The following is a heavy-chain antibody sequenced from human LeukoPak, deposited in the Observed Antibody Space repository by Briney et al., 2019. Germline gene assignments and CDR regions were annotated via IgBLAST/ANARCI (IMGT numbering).Heavy chain of an antibody. CDR2: INPKSGGT. D-gene: IGHD3-9*01. Sequence: ASVKVSCKASGYSFTGHYMHWVRQAPGQGLEWMGWINPKSGGTNYAQKFQGRVTMTRDTSISTAYMELSRLRSDDTAVYYCARKLGDILTDTRGWFAPWGQGTLVTVSS. V-gene: IGHV1-2*02. J-gene: IGHJ5*02. CDR1: GYSFTGHY. CDR3: ARKLGDILTDTRGWFAP.